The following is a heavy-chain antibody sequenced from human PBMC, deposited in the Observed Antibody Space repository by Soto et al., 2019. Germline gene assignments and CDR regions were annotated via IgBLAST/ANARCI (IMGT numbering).Heavy chain of an antibody. CDR1: GGSFSGYY. V-gene: IGHV4-34*01. Sequence: KTSETLSLTCAVYGGSFSGYYWSWIRQPPGKGLEWIGEINHSGSTNYNPSLKSRVTISVDTSKNQFSLKLSSVTAADTAVYYCARTVGGNDYWGQGTLVTVSS. J-gene: IGHJ4*02. CDR2: INHSGST. CDR3: ARTVGGNDY.